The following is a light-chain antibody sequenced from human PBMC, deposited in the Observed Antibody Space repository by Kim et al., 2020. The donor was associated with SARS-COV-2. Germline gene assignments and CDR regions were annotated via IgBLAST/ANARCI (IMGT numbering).Light chain of an antibody. V-gene: IGKV3-15*01. CDR3: EQYNDWPWT. J-gene: IGKJ1*01. Sequence: EIVMTQSPATLSVSPGERVTLSCRASQSISSNLGWYQKKPGQAPRLLIYGASTRATGIPARFSGSGSGTEFTLTISSLQSEDFAVYCCEQYNDWPWTFGQGTQVDIK. CDR1: QSISSN. CDR2: GAS.